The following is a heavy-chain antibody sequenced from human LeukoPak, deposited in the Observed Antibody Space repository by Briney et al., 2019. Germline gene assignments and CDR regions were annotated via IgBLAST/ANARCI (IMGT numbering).Heavy chain of an antibody. Sequence: SETLSLTCNVSGGSISGYHWSWIRQPPGKGLEWLGYIYYSGSSNYNPSLKSRVTISVDTSKNQFSLKLSSVTAADTAVYYCARGDTAMPEGAFDYWGQGTLVTVSS. V-gene: IGHV4-59*01. D-gene: IGHD5-18*01. CDR1: GGSISGYH. J-gene: IGHJ4*02. CDR3: ARGDTAMPEGAFDY. CDR2: IYYSGSS.